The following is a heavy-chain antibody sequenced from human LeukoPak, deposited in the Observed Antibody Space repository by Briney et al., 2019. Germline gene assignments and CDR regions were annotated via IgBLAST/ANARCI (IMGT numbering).Heavy chain of an antibody. CDR2: IRSKANSYAT. CDR3: TSRPERWDILTAGVRWFDP. Sequence: GESLKISCKGSGYSFSSYWIGWVRQASGKGLEWVGRIRSKANSYATAYAASVKGRFTISRDDSKNTAYLQMNSLKTEDTAVYYCTSRPERWDILTAGVRWFDPWGQGTLVTVSS. CDR1: GYSFSSYW. V-gene: IGHV3-73*01. D-gene: IGHD3-9*01. J-gene: IGHJ5*02.